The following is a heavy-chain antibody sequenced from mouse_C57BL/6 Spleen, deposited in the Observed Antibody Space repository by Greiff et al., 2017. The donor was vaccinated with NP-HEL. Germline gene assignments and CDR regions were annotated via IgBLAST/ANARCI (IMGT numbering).Heavy chain of an antibody. V-gene: IGHV1-74*01. CDR3: AIPYDYDGPFDY. D-gene: IGHD2-4*01. Sequence: QVQLQQPGAELVKPGASVKVSCKASGYTFTSYWMHWVKQRPGQGLEWIGRIHPSDSDTNYNQKFKGKATLTVDKSSSTAYMHLSSLTSEDSAVYYCAIPYDYDGPFDYWGQGTTLTVSS. J-gene: IGHJ2*01. CDR2: IHPSDSDT. CDR1: GYTFTSYW.